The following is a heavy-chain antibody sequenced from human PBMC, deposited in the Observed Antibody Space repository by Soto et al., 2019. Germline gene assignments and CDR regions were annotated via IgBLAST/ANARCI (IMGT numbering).Heavy chain of an antibody. CDR1: GDSVSRDGYY. J-gene: IGHJ3*02. CDR3: ARRHDILTGPDAFDI. V-gene: IGHV4-31*02. CDR2: IYYSGST. Sequence: PSETLSLTCTVSGDSVSRDGYYWSWIRQHPGKGLEWIGDIYYSGSTSYHPSLKSRVTISVDTSGNHLSLRLNSVTAADTAVYYCARRHDILTGPDAFDIWGQGTMVTVSS. D-gene: IGHD3-9*01.